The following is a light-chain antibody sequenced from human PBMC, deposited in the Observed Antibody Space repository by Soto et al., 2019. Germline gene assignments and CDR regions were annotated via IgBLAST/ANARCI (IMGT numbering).Light chain of an antibody. CDR1: SDDVGAYNS. Sequence: QSALAQPASVSGSPGQSITISCTGTSDDVGAYNSVSWYQQLPHKAPQVILYKGTQRPSGVSSRFSGSTSGNAASLTIYGLQADDEADYFCCSSAPESTYVFRTGTTVTVL. CDR3: CSSAPESTYV. V-gene: IGLV2-23*01. J-gene: IGLJ1*01. CDR2: KGT.